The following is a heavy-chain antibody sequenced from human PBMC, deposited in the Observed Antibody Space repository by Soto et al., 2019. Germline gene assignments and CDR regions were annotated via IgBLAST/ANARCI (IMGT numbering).Heavy chain of an antibody. Sequence: GGSLRFSCAASGFTFSSYDMHWVRQATGKGLEWVSAIGTAGDTYYPGSVKGRFTISRENAKNSLYLQMNSLRAGDTAVYYCARDRTYYDFWSGYHGSYYYGMDVWGQGTTVTVSS. V-gene: IGHV3-13*01. CDR3: ARDRTYYDFWSGYHGSYYYGMDV. D-gene: IGHD3-3*01. J-gene: IGHJ6*02. CDR1: GFTFSSYD. CDR2: IGTAGDT.